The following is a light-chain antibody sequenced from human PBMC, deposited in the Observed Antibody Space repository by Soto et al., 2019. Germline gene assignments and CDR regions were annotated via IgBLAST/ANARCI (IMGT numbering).Light chain of an antibody. Sequence: DIQMTQSPSSLSASVGDRVTITCRASQTISTYLNWYQHKPGKAPKLLIYAASSLQSGVPSRFSGSGSGTDFTLTISSLQPEDFATYYCQQYNSYSAFGQGTKV. V-gene: IGKV1-39*01. CDR1: QTISTY. J-gene: IGKJ1*01. CDR2: AAS. CDR3: QQYNSYSA.